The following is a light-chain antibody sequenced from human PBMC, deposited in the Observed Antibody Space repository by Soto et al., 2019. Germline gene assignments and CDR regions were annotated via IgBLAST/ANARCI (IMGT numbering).Light chain of an antibody. Sequence: QSVLTQPPSVSASPGQSITISCTGTSSDVGGYNYVSWYQQHPGKAPKLLIYEVSNRPSGISDRFSGSKSGKTASLTISGLQTEDEADYYCSSYSSSSTLYVFGTGTKVTVL. CDR3: SSYSSSSTLYV. V-gene: IGLV2-14*01. J-gene: IGLJ1*01. CDR2: EVS. CDR1: SSDVGGYNY.